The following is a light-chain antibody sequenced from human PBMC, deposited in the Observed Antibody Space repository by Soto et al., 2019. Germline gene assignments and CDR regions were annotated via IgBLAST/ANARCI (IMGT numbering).Light chain of an antibody. CDR3: HQYNNWPPVT. CDR1: QSVTSN. V-gene: IGKV3-15*01. J-gene: IGKJ1*01. CDR2: GSS. Sequence: EIVMTQSPATLSVSPGERATLSCRASQSVTSNLAWYQQKPGQATRVLIYGSSTMATGIPARFSGSGSGTELTLTISSMQSEDFAVYYCHQYNNWPPVTFGQGTKVEIK.